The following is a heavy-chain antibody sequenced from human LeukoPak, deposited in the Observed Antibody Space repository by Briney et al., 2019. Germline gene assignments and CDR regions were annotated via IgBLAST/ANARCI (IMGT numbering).Heavy chain of an antibody. J-gene: IGHJ6*02. CDR1: GVSISSGSYY. CDR3: ARASRGMDV. Sequence: SETQSLTYTVSGVSISSGSYYWRWIRQPAGKGLEWIGRIYTSGSTNYNPSLKSRVTISVDTSKNQFSLKLSAVTAADTAVYYCARASRGMDVWGQGTTVTVSS. CDR2: IYTSGST. V-gene: IGHV4-61*02.